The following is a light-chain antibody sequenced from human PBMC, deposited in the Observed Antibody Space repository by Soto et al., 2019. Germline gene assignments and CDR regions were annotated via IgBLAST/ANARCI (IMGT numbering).Light chain of an antibody. CDR2: XXX. CDR1: SSDVGGYNY. CDR3: SSYTSSSTYV. J-gene: IGLJ1*01. V-gene: IGLV2-14*01. Sequence: QSALTQPASVSGSPGQSITISCTGTSSDVGGYNYVSWYQQHPGKAPKLMIXXXXXXXXXXXXXXXXSKSGNTASLTISGXXAXDXXXXYCSSYTSSSTYVFGTGTKLTVL.